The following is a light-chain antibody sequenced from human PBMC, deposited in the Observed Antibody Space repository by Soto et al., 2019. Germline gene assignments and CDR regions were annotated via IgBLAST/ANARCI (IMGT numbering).Light chain of an antibody. CDR2: EVS. CDR1: SSDVGGYNY. Sequence: QSVLTQPASVSGSPGQSITISGTGTSSDVGGYNYVSWYQQHPGKAPKLMIYEVSNRPSGVSNRFSGSKSGNTACLTISELQAEDEADYYCSSYTSSSTPHVFGTGTKLTVL. CDR3: SSYTSSSTPHV. V-gene: IGLV2-14*01. J-gene: IGLJ1*01.